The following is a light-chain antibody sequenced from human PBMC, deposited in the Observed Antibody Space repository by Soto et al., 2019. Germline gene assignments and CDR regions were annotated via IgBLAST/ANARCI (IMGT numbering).Light chain of an antibody. V-gene: IGKV1-17*01. CDR2: GAS. Sequence: DIQMTQSPSFLSASVGDRVTITCRASQGIVNDLGWFQLKPGRAPKRLIWGASTLQSGVPSRFSGSRSETEFTLTISSLQPEDFSTYYCLQHNTYPLTFGRGTKVDIK. J-gene: IGKJ3*01. CDR1: QGIVND. CDR3: LQHNTYPLT.